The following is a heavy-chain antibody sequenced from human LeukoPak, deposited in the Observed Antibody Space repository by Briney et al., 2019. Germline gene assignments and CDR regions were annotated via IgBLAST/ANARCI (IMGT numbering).Heavy chain of an antibody. CDR3: ARAISKKSYYYGSGSYYNSDY. CDR1: GGSFSGYY. CDR2: INHSGST. D-gene: IGHD3-10*01. V-gene: IGHV4-34*01. J-gene: IGHJ4*02. Sequence: PSETLSLTCAVYGGSFSGYYWSWIRQPPGKGLEWIGEINHSGSTNYNPSLKSRVTISVDTSKNQFSLKLSSVTAADTAVYYCARAISKKSYYYGSGSYYNSDYWGQGTLVTVSS.